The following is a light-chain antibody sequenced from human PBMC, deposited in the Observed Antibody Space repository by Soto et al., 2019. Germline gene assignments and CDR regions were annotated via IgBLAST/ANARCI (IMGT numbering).Light chain of an antibody. Sequence: QSVLTQPASVSGSPGQSITISCTGTSTDIGDYTHVSWYQQHPGKAPKLIIYEVSDRPSGVSNRFSGSKSGNTASLTISGLPTEDEADYYCCSYTSISTSAVFGGGTKLPVL. CDR1: STDIGDYTH. J-gene: IGLJ2*01. V-gene: IGLV2-14*01. CDR3: CSYTSISTSAV. CDR2: EVS.